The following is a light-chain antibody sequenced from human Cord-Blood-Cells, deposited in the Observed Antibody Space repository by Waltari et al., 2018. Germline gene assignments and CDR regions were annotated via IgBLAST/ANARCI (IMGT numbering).Light chain of an antibody. Sequence: SYELTQPPSVSVSPGQTARITCSGDALPKKYAYWYQQKSGQAPVLVIYEDSKRPSGIPERLSGSSSGKMATLTISGAQVEDEADYYCYSTDSSGNHRGDVFGTGTKVTVL. CDR1: ALPKKY. V-gene: IGLV3-10*01. CDR2: EDS. J-gene: IGLJ1*01. CDR3: YSTDSSGNHRGDV.